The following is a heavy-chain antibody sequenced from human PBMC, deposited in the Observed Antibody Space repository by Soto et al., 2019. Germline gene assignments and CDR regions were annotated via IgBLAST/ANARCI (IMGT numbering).Heavy chain of an antibody. CDR3: ARETPKVGVADS. D-gene: IGHD1-26*01. Sequence: QVQLVESGGGVVQPGRSLRLSCAASGFTFSSYGMHWIRQAPGKGLEWVAVISYDGSNQYYADSAKGRFIISRDNSKNTLYLQMSSLRPEDTAVFYCARETPKVGVADSWGQGTLVTVSS. V-gene: IGHV3-30*03. CDR1: GFTFSSYG. J-gene: IGHJ5*01. CDR2: ISYDGSNQ.